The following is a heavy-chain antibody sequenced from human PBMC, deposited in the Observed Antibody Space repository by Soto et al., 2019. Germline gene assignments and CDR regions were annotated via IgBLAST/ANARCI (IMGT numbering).Heavy chain of an antibody. V-gene: IGHV1-3*01. CDR2: INGGNGNT. CDR1: GYSFTNYG. Sequence: QVQFVQTGAEVKKPGASVKVSCKASGYSFTNYGIHSVRQAPGQRVEWMGWINGGNGNTKYSQKFQGRVTITTDTSASTAYMELSSLRSEDTAVYYCARDPWGGAVDAFDIWGQGTMVSVSS. CDR3: ARDPWGGAVDAFDI. J-gene: IGHJ3*02. D-gene: IGHD3-10*01.